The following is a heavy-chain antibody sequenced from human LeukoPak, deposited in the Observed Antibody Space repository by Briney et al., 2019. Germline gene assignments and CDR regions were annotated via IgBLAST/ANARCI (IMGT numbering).Heavy chain of an antibody. V-gene: IGHV4-31*03. CDR3: ARYPRLYDSSGYPFDY. J-gene: IGHJ4*02. D-gene: IGHD3-22*01. CDR1: GVSISSGGYY. Sequence: PSQTLSLTCTVSGVSISSGGYYWSWIRQHPGKGLEWIGYIFYSGSTYYNPSLKSRVTISVDTSKNQFSLKLSSVTAADTAVYYCARYPRLYDSSGYPFDYWGQGTLVTVSS. CDR2: IFYSGST.